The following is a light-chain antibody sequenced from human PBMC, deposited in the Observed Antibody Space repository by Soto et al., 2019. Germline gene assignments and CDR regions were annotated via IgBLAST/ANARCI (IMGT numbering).Light chain of an antibody. CDR2: EVT. V-gene: IGLV2-14*01. J-gene: IGLJ1*01. Sequence: QSVLTQPASVSGSPGQTITISCTGTSSDVGRYNTVSWYQHRPGRAPKLIIYEVTHRPSGVSDRFSASKSGDTASLTISGLQAEDVADYYCNSLRVDHLYVFGTGTKLTVL. CDR3: NSLRVDHLYV. CDR1: SSDVGRYNT.